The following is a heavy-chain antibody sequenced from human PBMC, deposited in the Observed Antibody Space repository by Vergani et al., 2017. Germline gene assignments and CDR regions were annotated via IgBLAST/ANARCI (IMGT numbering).Heavy chain of an antibody. V-gene: IGHV4-34*01. D-gene: IGHD6-6*01. J-gene: IGHJ6*02. CDR2: INHSGST. Sequence: QVQLQQWGAGLLKPSETLSLTCAVYGGSFSGYYWSWIRQPPGKGLEWIGEINHSGSTNYNPSLKSRVTISVDTSKNQFSLKLSSVTAADTAVYYCARGGDIAAPGDDYYYYYGMDVWGQGTTVTVSS. CDR3: ARGGDIAAPGDDYYYYYGMDV. CDR1: GGSFSGYY.